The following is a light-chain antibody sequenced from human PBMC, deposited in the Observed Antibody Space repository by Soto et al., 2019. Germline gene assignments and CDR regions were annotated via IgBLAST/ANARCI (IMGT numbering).Light chain of an antibody. CDR1: QDIRNF. J-gene: IGKJ3*01. V-gene: IGKV1-27*01. Sequence: DIQMTQSPTSLSASVGDTVTITCRASQDIRNFVAWYQHKPGKAPKLLIYAASTLQSGVPSRFSGSGSGTDFTLTINSLQPEDVATYSCQKYSSVPVFGPGTKVEIK. CDR2: AAS. CDR3: QKYSSVPV.